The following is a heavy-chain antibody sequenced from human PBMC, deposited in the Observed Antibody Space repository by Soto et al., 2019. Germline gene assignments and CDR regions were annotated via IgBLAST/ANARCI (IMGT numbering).Heavy chain of an antibody. J-gene: IGHJ4*02. D-gene: IGHD5-18*01. V-gene: IGHV5-51*01. CDR2: IYPGDFDT. CDR1: GYNFDTYW. CDR3: ARLLEYSFGHQEFFDY. Sequence: PGESLKISCTASGYNFDTYWIGWVRQMPGKGLEWMGIIYPGDFDTRYSQSFQGHFAMSVDKSINTAYLQWNSLETSDTAMFYCARLLEYSFGHQEFFDYWGQGTPVTVSS.